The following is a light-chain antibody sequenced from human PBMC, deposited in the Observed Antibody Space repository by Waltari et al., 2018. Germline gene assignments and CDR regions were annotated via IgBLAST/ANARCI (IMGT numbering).Light chain of an antibody. J-gene: IGKJ4*01. Sequence: EVVLTQSQATLSLSPGERATLSCRASQSVYNFLAWYQQKPGQAPRLLIYEASQRATGIPARFSGSGSGTDFTLTISNLEPEDVAVYYCQQRANWPPLTFGGGTKVEIK. CDR1: QSVYNF. CDR2: EAS. CDR3: QQRANWPPLT. V-gene: IGKV3-11*01.